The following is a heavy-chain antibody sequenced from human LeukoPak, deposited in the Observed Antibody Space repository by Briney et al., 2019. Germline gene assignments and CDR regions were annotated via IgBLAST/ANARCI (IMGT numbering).Heavy chain of an antibody. CDR3: ARVGGELLEWFFDY. Sequence: KPGGSLRLSCAASGFTFSSYSMNWVRQAPGKGLEWVSSISSSSSSYIYYADSVKGRFTISRDNAKNSLYLQMNSLRAEDTAVYYCARVGGELLEWFFDYWGQGTLVTVSS. J-gene: IGHJ4*02. CDR2: ISSSSSSYI. CDR1: GFTFSSYS. D-gene: IGHD3-3*01. V-gene: IGHV3-21*01.